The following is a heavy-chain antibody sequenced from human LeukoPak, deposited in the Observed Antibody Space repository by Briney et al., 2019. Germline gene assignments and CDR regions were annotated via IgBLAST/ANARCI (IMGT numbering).Heavy chain of an antibody. CDR1: GFTFSSYG. V-gene: IGHV3-30*18. CDR2: ISYDGSNK. CDR3: AKAGRTYSSGWYYFDY. J-gene: IGHJ4*02. D-gene: IGHD6-19*01. Sequence: PGGSLRLSCAASGFTFSSYGMHWVRQAPGKGLEWVAVISYDGSNKYYADSVKGRFTISRDNSKNTLYLQMNSLRAEDTAVHYCAKAGRTYSSGWYYFDYWGQGTLVTVSS.